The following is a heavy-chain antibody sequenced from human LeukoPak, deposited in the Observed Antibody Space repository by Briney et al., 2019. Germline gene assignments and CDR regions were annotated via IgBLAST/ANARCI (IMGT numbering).Heavy chain of an antibody. J-gene: IGHJ6*03. CDR3: ARVGPNYYYYYYYMDV. D-gene: IGHD1-7*01. CDR1: GGSFSNYA. Sequence: ASVKVSCKASGGSFSNYAINWVRQAPGQGLEWRGGIIPIFGTANYAQKFQATVTITADKSTSTAYMELTRLRSEDTAVYYCARVGPNYYYYYYYMDVWGKGTTVTVSS. V-gene: IGHV1-69*06. CDR2: IIPIFGTA.